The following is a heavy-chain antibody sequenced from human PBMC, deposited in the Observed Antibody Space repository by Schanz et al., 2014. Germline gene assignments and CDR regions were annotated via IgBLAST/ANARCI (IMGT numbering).Heavy chain of an antibody. Sequence: EVQLVESGGGLIQPGGSLRLSCAASGFTVSSNYMSWVRQAPGKGLEWVSAISGSGDNTFYADSVKGRFTIARDNSKNTLYLQMNSLKPDDAGVYYCANLDGVSISTFSWGRGALVSVSS. V-gene: IGHV3-66*03. J-gene: IGHJ5*02. D-gene: IGHD3-9*01. CDR2: ISGSGDNT. CDR3: ANLDGVSISTFS. CDR1: GFTVSSNY.